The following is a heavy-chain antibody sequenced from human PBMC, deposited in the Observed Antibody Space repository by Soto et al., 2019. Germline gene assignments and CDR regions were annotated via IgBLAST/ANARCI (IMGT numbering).Heavy chain of an antibody. CDR2: MYNTGST. Sequence: SETLSLTCTVSGGSISSYYWSWIRQPPGKGLEWIGYMYNTGSTIYNPSLKSRVTISVDTSKNQFSLKLRSVTAADTAVYFCARQHYYDSSGYYTWNWGQGTLVTVSS. CDR1: GGSISSYY. J-gene: IGHJ4*02. V-gene: IGHV4-59*08. D-gene: IGHD3-22*01. CDR3: ARQHYYDSSGYYTWN.